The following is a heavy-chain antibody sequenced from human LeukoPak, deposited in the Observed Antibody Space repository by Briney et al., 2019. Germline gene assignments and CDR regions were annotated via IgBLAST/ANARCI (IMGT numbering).Heavy chain of an antibody. CDR1: GFTFRSYS. Sequence: GGSLRLSCAASGFTFRSYSMNWVRQAPGKGLEWISYTDVGGDGYKYYADSVKGRFTISRDNAKNSLYLQMNSLRVEDTAVYYCAKTRSGYSTLLDYWGQGTLVTVSS. CDR3: AKTRSGYSTLLDY. D-gene: IGHD3-3*01. J-gene: IGHJ4*02. V-gene: IGHV3-21*05. CDR2: TDVGGDGYK.